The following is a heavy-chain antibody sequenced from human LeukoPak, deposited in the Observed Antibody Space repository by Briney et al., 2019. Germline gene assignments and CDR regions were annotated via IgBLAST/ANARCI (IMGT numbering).Heavy chain of an antibody. CDR2: ISSSSSYI. V-gene: IGHV3-21*01. CDR3: ARDSPSSWYLTYFDY. CDR1: GFTFSSYS. Sequence: GGSLRLSCAASGFTFSSYSMNWVRQAPGKGLEWVSSISSSSSYIYYADSVRGRFTISRDNAKNSLYLQMNSLRAEDTAVYYCARDSPSSWYLTYFDYWGQGTLVTVSS. D-gene: IGHD6-13*01. J-gene: IGHJ4*02.